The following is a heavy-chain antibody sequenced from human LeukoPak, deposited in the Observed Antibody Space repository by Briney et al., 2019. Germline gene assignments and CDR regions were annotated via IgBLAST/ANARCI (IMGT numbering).Heavy chain of an antibody. D-gene: IGHD3-22*01. V-gene: IGHV4-39*07. CDR2: IHYGGST. J-gene: IGHJ4*02. CDR3: ARDVRDSSGYYLRAFGY. CDR1: GGSISSNSYY. Sequence: PSETLSLTCTVSGGSISSNSYYWGWIRQPPGKGLQWIGSIHYGGSTYYNPSLKSRVTISVDTSKNQFSLKLSSVTAADTAVYYCARDVRDSSGYYLRAFGYWGQGTLVTVPS.